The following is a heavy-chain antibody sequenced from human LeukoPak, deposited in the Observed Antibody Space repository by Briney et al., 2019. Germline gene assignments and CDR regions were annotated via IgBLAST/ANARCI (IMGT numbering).Heavy chain of an antibody. J-gene: IGHJ3*02. CDR3: ARGLQVGWLQPAAAFDI. CDR1: GFTFSDYY. CDR2: ISSSGSTI. Sequence: PGGSLRLSCAASGFTFSDYYMSWIRQAPGKGLEWVSYISSSGSTIYYADSVKGRFTISRDNAKNSLYLQMNSLRAEDTAVYYCARGLQVGWLQPAAAFDIWGQGTMVTVSS. D-gene: IGHD5-18*01. V-gene: IGHV3-11*01.